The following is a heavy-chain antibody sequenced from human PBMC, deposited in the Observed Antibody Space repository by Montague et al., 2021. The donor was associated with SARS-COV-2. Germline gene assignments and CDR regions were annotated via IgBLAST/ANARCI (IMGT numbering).Heavy chain of an antibody. D-gene: IGHD3-16*01. CDR2: IYYSGYT. V-gene: IGHV4-39*02. CDR3: ARLGPGPQGEES. CDR1: GGSITTTSHY. Sequence: SGTLSLTCTVSGGSITTTSHYWGWIRQPPGKGLEWIGSIYYSGYTHYNPSLKTRLTLSVGTSTNHFSLKLSSVTAADTAVYHCARLGPGPQGEESWGQGTVVIVSS. J-gene: IGHJ5*02.